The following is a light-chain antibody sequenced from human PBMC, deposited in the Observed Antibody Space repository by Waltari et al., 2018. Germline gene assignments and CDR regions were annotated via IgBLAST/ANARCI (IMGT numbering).Light chain of an antibody. CDR2: EDN. CDR3: GTWDSSLGIGV. CDR1: TPNIGNNY. J-gene: IGLJ3*02. V-gene: IGLV1-51*01. Sequence: QSVLTQAPSVSAAPGQKVTISCSGSTPNIGNNYVSWYQQFPGTAPKLLIYEDNRRPSGIPDRFSGSKSGASATLGITGLQTGDEANDYCGTWDSSLGIGVLGGGTRVTVL.